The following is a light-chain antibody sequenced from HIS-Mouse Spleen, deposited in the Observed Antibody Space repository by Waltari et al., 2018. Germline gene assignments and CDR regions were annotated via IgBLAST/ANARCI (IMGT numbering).Light chain of an antibody. Sequence: QSVLTQPPSVSGAPGQRVTISCTGSSSNIGAGYDVHWSQQLPGPAPKLLIYGNSNRPSGVPDRFSGSKSGTSASLAITGLQAEDEADYYCQSYDSSLSGYWVFGGGTKLTVL. CDR3: QSYDSSLSGYWV. J-gene: IGLJ3*02. CDR1: SSNIGAGYD. CDR2: GNS. V-gene: IGLV1-40*01.